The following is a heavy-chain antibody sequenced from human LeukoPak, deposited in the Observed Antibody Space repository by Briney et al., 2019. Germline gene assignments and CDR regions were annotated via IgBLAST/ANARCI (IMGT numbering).Heavy chain of an antibody. J-gene: IGHJ5*01. CDR1: GIAFNQYS. CDR2: ILSDGSTK. D-gene: IGHD3-10*01. V-gene: IGHV3-30*03. CDR3: ATPPYGTDTYGSWFES. Sequence: GRSLRLACTASGIAFNQYSMHWVRQAPGKGLEWVAFILSDGSTKYYEDSVKGRFSISRDNSNKTLYLQMNSLSAEDTGMYYCATPPYGTDTYGSWFESWGQGTLVTVSS.